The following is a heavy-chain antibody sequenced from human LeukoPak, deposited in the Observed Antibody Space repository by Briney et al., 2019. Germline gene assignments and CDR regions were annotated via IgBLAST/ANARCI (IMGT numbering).Heavy chain of an antibody. Sequence: GGSLRLSCTASGFTFSSYSMNWVRQAPGKGLEWLSSISSSSSYIYYADSVKGRFTISRDNAKNSLYLQMNSLRAEDTAVYYCARDRTTTSYNWFDPWGQGTLVTVSS. CDR3: ARDRTTTSYNWFDP. CDR2: ISSSSSYI. D-gene: IGHD1-7*01. J-gene: IGHJ5*02. CDR1: GFTFSSYS. V-gene: IGHV3-21*01.